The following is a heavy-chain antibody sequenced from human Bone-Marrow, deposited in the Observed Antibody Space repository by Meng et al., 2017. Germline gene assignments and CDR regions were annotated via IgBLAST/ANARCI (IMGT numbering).Heavy chain of an antibody. J-gene: IGHJ4*02. CDR1: GGTFSSYA. Sequence: SVKVSCKASGGTFSSYAISWVRQAPGQGLEWMGGIIPIFGTANYAQKFQGRVTITTDESTSTAYMELSSLRSEDTAVYYCARGSGYSSSWYAFGVGNWGQETLVTVSS. D-gene: IGHD6-13*01. V-gene: IGHV1-69*05. CDR3: ARGSGYSSSWYAFGVGN. CDR2: IIPIFGTA.